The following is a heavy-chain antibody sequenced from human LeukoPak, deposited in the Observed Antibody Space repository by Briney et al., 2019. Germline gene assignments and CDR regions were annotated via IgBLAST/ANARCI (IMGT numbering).Heavy chain of an antibody. CDR3: TTDPPGGILTGYVQGG. V-gene: IGHV3-15*01. Sequence: PGGSLRLSCAASGFTFSNAWMSWVRQAPGKGLEWVGRIKSKTDGGTTDYAAPVKGRFTISRDDSKNTLYLQMNSLKTEDTAVYYCTTDPPGGILTGYVQGGWGQGTLATVSS. D-gene: IGHD3-9*01. CDR1: GFTFSNAW. J-gene: IGHJ4*02. CDR2: IKSKTDGGTT.